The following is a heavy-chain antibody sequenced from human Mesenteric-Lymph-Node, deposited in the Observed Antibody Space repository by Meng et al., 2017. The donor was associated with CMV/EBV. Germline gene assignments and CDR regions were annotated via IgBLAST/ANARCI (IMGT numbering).Heavy chain of an antibody. CDR3: AKDIVGATRGDYYGMDV. Sequence: GGSLRLSCAASGFNLDDYGMSWVRQAPGKGLEWVSGINWNGGSTGYVDSVKGRFTISRDNAKNSLYLQMNSLRAEDTALYYCAKDIVGATRGDYYGMDVWGQGTTVTVSS. CDR2: INWNGGST. D-gene: IGHD1-26*01. V-gene: IGHV3-20*04. J-gene: IGHJ6*02. CDR1: GFNLDDYG.